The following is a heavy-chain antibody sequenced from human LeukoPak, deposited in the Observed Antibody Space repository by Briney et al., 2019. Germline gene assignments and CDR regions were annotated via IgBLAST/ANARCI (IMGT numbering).Heavy chain of an antibody. CDR2: INPNSGGT. Sequence: ASVKVSCKASGYTFTGYYMHWVRQAPGQGLEWMGWINPNSGGTNYAQKFQGRVTMTRDTSISTAYMELRSLRSDDTAVYYCARAYSSRDDAFDIWGQGTMVTVSS. D-gene: IGHD6-13*01. CDR1: GYTFTGYY. J-gene: IGHJ3*02. V-gene: IGHV1-2*02. CDR3: ARAYSSRDDAFDI.